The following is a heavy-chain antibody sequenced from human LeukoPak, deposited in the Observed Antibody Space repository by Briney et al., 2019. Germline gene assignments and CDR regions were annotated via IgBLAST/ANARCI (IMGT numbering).Heavy chain of an antibody. V-gene: IGHV1-2*02. CDR3: ARSGVGARDLDY. CDR2: INPNSGGT. CDR1: GYTFTSYG. D-gene: IGHD1-26*01. J-gene: IGHJ4*02. Sequence: ASVKVSCKASGYTFTSYGISWVRQAPGQGLEWMGWINPNSGGTNYAQKFQGRVTMTRDTSISTAYMELSRLRSDDTAVYYCARSGVGARDLDYWGQGTLVTVSS.